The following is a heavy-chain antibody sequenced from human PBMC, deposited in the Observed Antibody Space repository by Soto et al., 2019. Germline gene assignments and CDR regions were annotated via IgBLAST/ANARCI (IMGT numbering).Heavy chain of an antibody. CDR3: ARHQRGQWLVPPDAFDI. V-gene: IGHV5-51*01. CDR2: IYPGDSDT. J-gene: IGHJ3*02. Sequence: GASLKISCKGSGYSFTSYWIGWVRQMTGKGLEWMGIIYPGDSDTRYSPSFQGQVTISADKSISTAYLQWSSLKASDTAMYYCARHQRGQWLVPPDAFDIWGQGTMVTVSS. D-gene: IGHD6-19*01. CDR1: GYSFTSYW.